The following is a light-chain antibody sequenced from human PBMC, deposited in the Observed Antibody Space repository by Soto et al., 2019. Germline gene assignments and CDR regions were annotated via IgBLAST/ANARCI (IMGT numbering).Light chain of an antibody. Sequence: DIVMTQSPDSLAVSLGERATINCKSSQSVLHSPNNKNYLAWYQHKPGQSPKMLIYWASFRESGVPDRFSGSGSGTDFTLTISSLQSEDEAVYYCQQYYTNSWSFGQGTKVEIK. J-gene: IGKJ1*01. CDR1: QSVLHSPNNKNY. CDR3: QQYYTNSWS. V-gene: IGKV4-1*01. CDR2: WAS.